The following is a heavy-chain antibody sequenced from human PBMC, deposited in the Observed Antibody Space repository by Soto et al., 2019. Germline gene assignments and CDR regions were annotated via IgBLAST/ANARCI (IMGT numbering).Heavy chain of an antibody. CDR3: ARCYSFGDYYFDY. CDR1: GGSISSGDYY. CDR2: IYYSGST. Sequence: PSETVSLTCTVSGGSISSGDYYWSWIRQPPGKGLEWIGYIYYSGSTYYNPSLKSRVTISVDTSKNQFSLKLSSVTAADTAVYYCARCYSFGDYYFDYWGQGTLVTVSS. J-gene: IGHJ4*02. V-gene: IGHV4-30-4*01. D-gene: IGHD2-21*02.